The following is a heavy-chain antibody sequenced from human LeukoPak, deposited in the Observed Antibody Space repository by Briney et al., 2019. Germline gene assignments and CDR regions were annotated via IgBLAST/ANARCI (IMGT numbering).Heavy chain of an antibody. J-gene: IGHJ4*02. V-gene: IGHV3-7*05. CDR3: ARDCGFHTFDY. CDR1: GFTFSGYW. CDR2: IKEDGREK. Sequence: GGSLRLSCAASGFTFSGYWMTWVGQAPGKGGEYVANIKEDGREKYYVDSVKGRVTISRDNTKISLYLQMSSLRGDDTAVYYCARDCGFHTFDYWGQGTPVTVSS. D-gene: IGHD2-21*01.